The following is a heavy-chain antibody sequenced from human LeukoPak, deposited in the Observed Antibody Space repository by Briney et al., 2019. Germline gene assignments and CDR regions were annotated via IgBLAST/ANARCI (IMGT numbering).Heavy chain of an antibody. CDR1: GGSISNYY. CDR3: AREGEDGELDY. Sequence: SETLSLTCTVSGGSISNYYWIWVRQPPGKGLEWIGYIYYSGSTYYNPSLKSRVTISVDTSKNQFSLKLSSVTAADTAVYYCAREGEDGELDYWGQGTLVTVSS. J-gene: IGHJ4*02. CDR2: IYYSGST. V-gene: IGHV4-59*12. D-gene: IGHD4-17*01.